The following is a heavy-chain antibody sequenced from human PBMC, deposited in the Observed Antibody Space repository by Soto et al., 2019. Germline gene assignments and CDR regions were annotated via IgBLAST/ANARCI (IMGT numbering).Heavy chain of an antibody. CDR1: GFTFSSYG. V-gene: IGHV3-30*18. J-gene: IGHJ4*02. D-gene: IGHD3-22*01. CDR3: AKDRAYYYDSSGSDFDY. Sequence: GGSLRLSCAASGFTFSSYGMHWVRQAPGKGLEWVAVISYDGSNKYYADSVKGRFTISRDNSKNTLYLQMNSLRAEDTAVYYCAKDRAYYYDSSGSDFDYWGQGTLVTVSS. CDR2: ISYDGSNK.